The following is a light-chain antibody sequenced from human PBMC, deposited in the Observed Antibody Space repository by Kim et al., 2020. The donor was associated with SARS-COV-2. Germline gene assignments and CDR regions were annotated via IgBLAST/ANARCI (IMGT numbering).Light chain of an antibody. CDR1: SLRTYY. V-gene: IGLV3-19*01. CDR3: NSRDNTGNPWV. Sequence: SSELTQDPAVSVALGQTVRITCQGDSLRTYYASWYQQKPGQAPVVVFYGKNNRPSGIPDRFSGSTSGNTASLTITGAQAEDEGDYYCNSRDNTGNPWVFGGGTKLTVL. J-gene: IGLJ3*02. CDR2: GKN.